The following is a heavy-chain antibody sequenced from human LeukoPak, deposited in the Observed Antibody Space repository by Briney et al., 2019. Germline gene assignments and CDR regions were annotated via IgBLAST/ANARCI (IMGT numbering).Heavy chain of an antibody. CDR1: GYTFNSYG. J-gene: IGHJ3*02. CDR2: ISAYNGDT. CDR3: ASTTRGYSSGWSHDAFDI. Sequence: ASVTVSCKASGYTFNSYGISWVRQAPGQGLEWMGWISAYNGDTNYAQKLQGRVTLTTVASTSTAYMELRSLRSDDTAVYYCASTTRGYSSGWSHDAFDIWGQGTMVTVSS. V-gene: IGHV1-18*01. D-gene: IGHD6-19*01.